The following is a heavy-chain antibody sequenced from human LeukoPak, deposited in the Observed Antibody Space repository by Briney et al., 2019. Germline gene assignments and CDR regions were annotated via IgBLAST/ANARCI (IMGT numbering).Heavy chain of an antibody. Sequence: GGSLRLSCAASGFTFSSYAMSWVRQAPGKGLEWVSAISGSGGSTYYADSVKGRFTISRDNAKNSLYLQMNSLRAEDTAVYYCARDLGTTAAPSDYWGQGTLVTVSS. D-gene: IGHD4-17*01. V-gene: IGHV3-23*01. J-gene: IGHJ4*02. CDR3: ARDLGTTAAPSDY. CDR2: ISGSGGST. CDR1: GFTFSSYA.